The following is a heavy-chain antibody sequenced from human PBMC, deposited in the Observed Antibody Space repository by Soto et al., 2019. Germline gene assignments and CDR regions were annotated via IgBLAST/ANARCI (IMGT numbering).Heavy chain of an antibody. D-gene: IGHD3-3*01. CDR3: ARETLTLFGGVRDNVYYGMDV. V-gene: IGHV3-48*03. CDR1: GFTFSGYE. J-gene: IGHJ6*02. Sequence: EVRLEESGGGLVQPGGSLRLSCAASGFTFSGYEMKWVRQVPGKGLQWVSYIGTSETIRYYADSVKGRFTISRDNAKNSLYLQMNSLRAEDTAIYYCARETLTLFGGVRDNVYYGMDVWGPGTTVTVSS. CDR2: IGTSETIR.